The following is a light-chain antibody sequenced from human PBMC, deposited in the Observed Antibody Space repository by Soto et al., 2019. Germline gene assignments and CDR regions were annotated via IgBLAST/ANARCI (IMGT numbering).Light chain of an antibody. Sequence: DIVMTQSPLSLPVTPGEPASISCRSSQSLLHSNGYNYLDWYLQKPGQSPQLLIYLGSNRASGVPDRFSGSGSVTDCALKISRGEAEDVGGYYCMQARQTPRTFGQGTKVEIK. CDR3: MQARQTPRT. CDR1: QSLLHSNGYNY. J-gene: IGKJ1*01. V-gene: IGKV2-28*01. CDR2: LGS.